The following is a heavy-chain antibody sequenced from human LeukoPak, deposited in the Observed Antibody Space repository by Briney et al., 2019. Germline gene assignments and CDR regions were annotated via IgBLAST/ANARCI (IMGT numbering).Heavy chain of an antibody. V-gene: IGHV1-3*03. CDR1: GYTFTGYY. J-gene: IGHJ4*02. CDR2: INAGNGNT. CDR3: AREYCSGGSCSFDY. D-gene: IGHD2-15*01. Sequence: ASVKVSCKASGYTFTGYYMHWVRQAPGQGLEWMGWINAGNGNTKYSQEFQGRVTITRDTSASTAYMELSSLRSEDMAVYYCAREYCSGGSCSFDYWGQGTLVTVSS.